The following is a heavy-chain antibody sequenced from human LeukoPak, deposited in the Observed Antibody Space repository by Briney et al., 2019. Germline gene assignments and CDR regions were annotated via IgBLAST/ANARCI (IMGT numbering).Heavy chain of an antibody. D-gene: IGHD2-21*02. V-gene: IGHV1-46*01. CDR2: INPTGGST. CDR3: ARVYCGGDCYSPYYFDY. CDR1: GYTFTSYY. Sequence: ASVKVSCKASGYTFTSYYMHWVRQAPGQGLEWMGLINPTGGSTGYAQKFQGRVTMTRDMSTSTDYMELSSLRSEDTAIYYCARVYCGGDCYSPYYFDYWGQGTLVTVSS. J-gene: IGHJ4*02.